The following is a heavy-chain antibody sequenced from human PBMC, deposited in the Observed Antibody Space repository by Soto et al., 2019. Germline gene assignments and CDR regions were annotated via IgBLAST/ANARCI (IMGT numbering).Heavy chain of an antibody. V-gene: IGHV3-33*01. CDR1: GFTFSSYG. CDR3: ARDRLELPTGYYYYGMDV. J-gene: IGHJ6*02. Sequence: QVQLVESGGVVVQPGRSLRLSCAASGFTFSSYGMHWVRQAPGKGLEWVAVIWYDGSNKYYADSVKGRFTISRDNSKNTLYLQMNSLRAEDTAVYYCARDRLELPTGYYYYGMDVWGQGTTVTVSS. D-gene: IGHD1-7*01. CDR2: IWYDGSNK.